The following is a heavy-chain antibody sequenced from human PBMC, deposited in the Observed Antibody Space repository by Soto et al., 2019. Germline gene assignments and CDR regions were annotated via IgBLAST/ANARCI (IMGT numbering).Heavy chain of an antibody. V-gene: IGHV3-23*01. CDR3: AKDRMVQKPYYYYYMEV. D-gene: IGHD3-10*01. Sequence: EVQLLESGGGLVQPGGSLRLSCAASGFTFSSYAMSWVRQAPGKGLEWVSAISGSGGSTYYADSVKGRFTISRDNSKNTLYLQMNRLRAEDTAVYYCAKDRMVQKPYYYYYMEVWGKGTTVTVSS. CDR2: ISGSGGST. J-gene: IGHJ6*03. CDR1: GFTFSSYA.